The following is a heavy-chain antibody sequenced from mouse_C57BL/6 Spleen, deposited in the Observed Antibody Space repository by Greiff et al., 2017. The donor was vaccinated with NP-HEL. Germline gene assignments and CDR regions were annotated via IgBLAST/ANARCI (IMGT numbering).Heavy chain of an antibody. CDR3: VRQNSNGYYFDY. D-gene: IGHD2-5*01. Sequence: DVKLVESGGGLVQPKGSLKLSCAASGFSFNTYAMNWVRQAPGKGLEWVARIRSKSNNYATYYADSVKDRFTISRDDSESMLYLQMNNLKTEDTAMYYCVRQNSNGYYFDYWGQGTTLTVSS. V-gene: IGHV10-1*01. CDR2: IRSKSNNYAT. CDR1: GFSFNTYA. J-gene: IGHJ2*01.